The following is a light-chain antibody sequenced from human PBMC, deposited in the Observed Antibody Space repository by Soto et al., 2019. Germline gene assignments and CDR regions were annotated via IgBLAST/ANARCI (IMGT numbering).Light chain of an antibody. J-gene: IGKJ1*01. Sequence: QMTQSPSSLSASVGDRVTITCRASQSISSYLNWYQQKPGKDPKLLIYAASSLQSGVPSRFSGSGSGTDFTLTISSLQPEDFATYYCQHYKSYSEAFGQGTKVDIK. CDR3: QHYKSYSEA. CDR1: QSISSY. CDR2: AAS. V-gene: IGKV1-39*01.